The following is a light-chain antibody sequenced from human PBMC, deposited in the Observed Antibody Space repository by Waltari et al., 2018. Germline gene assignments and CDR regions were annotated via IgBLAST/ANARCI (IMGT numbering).Light chain of an antibody. V-gene: IGKV1-5*01. CDR2: DAS. Sequence: DIQMTQSPSTLSASVGDRVTITCRASQTISSWLAWYQQKPGKAPNLLIYDASILESGVPSRFSGSGSGTEFTLTISSLQPDDFAIYYCQQYNSYLRTFGGGTKVEIK. J-gene: IGKJ4*01. CDR1: QTISSW. CDR3: QQYNSYLRT.